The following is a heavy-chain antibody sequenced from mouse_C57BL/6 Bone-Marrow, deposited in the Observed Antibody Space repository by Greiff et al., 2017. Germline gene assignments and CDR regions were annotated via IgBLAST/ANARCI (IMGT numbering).Heavy chain of an antibody. CDR3: ARSAITTVVATDAMAY. Sequence: VQLQQSGAELVKPGASVKISCKASGYAFSSYWMNWVKQRPGKGLEWIGQIYPGDGDTNYNGKFKGKATLTADTSSSTAYMQLSSLTSEDSAVYCCARSAITTVVATDAMAYGGQGTSATVSA. CDR1: GYAFSSYW. CDR2: IYPGDGDT. V-gene: IGHV1-80*01. D-gene: IGHD1-1*01. J-gene: IGHJ4*01.